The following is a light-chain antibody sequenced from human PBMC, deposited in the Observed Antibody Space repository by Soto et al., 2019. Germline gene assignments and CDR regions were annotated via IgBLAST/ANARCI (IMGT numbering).Light chain of an antibody. Sequence: QSVLTQPASFSGSAGQSITISCTGTSSDVGAYNFVSWHQQHPGKAPKLMIYNVYDRPSGISYRFSGSKSGNTASLTISGLQGEDEADYYCSAYTVSRTDVFGTGTKVTVL. CDR3: SAYTVSRTDV. CDR1: SSDVGAYNF. J-gene: IGLJ1*01. CDR2: NVY. V-gene: IGLV2-14*03.